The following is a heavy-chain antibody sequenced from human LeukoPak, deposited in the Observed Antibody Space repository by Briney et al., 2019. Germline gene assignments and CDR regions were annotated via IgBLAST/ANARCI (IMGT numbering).Heavy chain of an antibody. CDR1: GGSISSSSYY. CDR3: ARVGDSGYDFNY. J-gene: IGHJ4*02. D-gene: IGHD5-12*01. V-gene: IGHV4-39*07. CDR2: IYYSGST. Sequence: SETLSLTCTVSGGSISSSSYYWGWIRQPPGKGLEWIGSIYYSGSTYYNPSLKSRVTISVDTSKNQFSLKLSSVTAADTAVYYCARVGDSGYDFNYWGQGTLVTVSS.